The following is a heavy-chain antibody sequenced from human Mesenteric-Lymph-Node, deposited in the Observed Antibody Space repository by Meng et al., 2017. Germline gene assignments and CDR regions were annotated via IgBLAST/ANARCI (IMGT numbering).Heavy chain of an antibody. Sequence: ASVKVSCKTSGYTFTDYGIHWVRQAPGQRLEWMGWSNAGNGNTKYSLQFQGLFTITRDTSASTAYMGLTSLRSEDTAVYYCARAHYYDHRGPTPPYYFDYWGQGTLVTVSS. V-gene: IGHV1-3*02. D-gene: IGHD3-22*01. J-gene: IGHJ4*02. CDR3: ARAHYYDHRGPTPPYYFDY. CDR2: SNAGNGNT. CDR1: GYTFTDYG.